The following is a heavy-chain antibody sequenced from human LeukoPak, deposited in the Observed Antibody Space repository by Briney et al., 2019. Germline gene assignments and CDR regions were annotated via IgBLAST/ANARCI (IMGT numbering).Heavy chain of an antibody. CDR1: GFTFSSYG. Sequence: GGSLRLSCAASGFTFSSYGMHWVRQAPGKGLEWVAFIRYDGSNKYYADSVKGRFTISRDNSKNTLYLQMNSLRAEDTAVYYCAKESRMVITMIGSFDYWGQGTLVTVSS. V-gene: IGHV3-30*02. D-gene: IGHD3-22*01. J-gene: IGHJ4*02. CDR2: IRYDGSNK. CDR3: AKESRMVITMIGSFDY.